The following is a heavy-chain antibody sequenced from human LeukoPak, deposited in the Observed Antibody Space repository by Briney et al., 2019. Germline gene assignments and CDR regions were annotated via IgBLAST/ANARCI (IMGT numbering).Heavy chain of an antibody. J-gene: IGHJ4*02. V-gene: IGHV3-21*01. D-gene: IGHD3-22*01. Sequence: PGGSLRLSCAASGFTFSISAMSWVRQAPGQGLEWVSSISSSSSYIYYADSVKGRFTISRDNAKNSLYLQMNSLRAEDTAVYYCARDLKSDGYYYDSSATPRSPPDYWGQGTLVTVSS. CDR1: GFTFSISA. CDR2: ISSSSSYI. CDR3: ARDLKSDGYYYDSSATPRSPPDY.